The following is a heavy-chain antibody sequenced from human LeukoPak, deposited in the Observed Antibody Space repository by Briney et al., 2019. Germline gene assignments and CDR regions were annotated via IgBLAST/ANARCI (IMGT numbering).Heavy chain of an antibody. V-gene: IGHV4-59*01. D-gene: IGHD3-16*01. CDR2: ISYSGST. J-gene: IGHJ4*02. CDR1: GDSISSNH. CDR3: ARVGRGDHTWGSYSCDH. Sequence: SETLSLTCTVSGDSISSNHWSWIRQPPEKGLEWIGYISYSGSTSYNPSLKSRVTISVDTSKNQFSLKLSSVTAADTAVYYCARVGRGDHTWGSYSCDHWGQGTLVTVSS.